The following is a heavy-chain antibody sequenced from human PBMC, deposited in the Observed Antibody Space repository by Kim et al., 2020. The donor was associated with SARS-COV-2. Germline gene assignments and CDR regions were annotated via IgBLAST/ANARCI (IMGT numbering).Heavy chain of an antibody. J-gene: IGHJ4*02. CDR2: GST. D-gene: IGHD6-25*01. Sequence: GSTYYADSVKGRFTISRDNSKNTLYLQRNSLRAEDTAVYYCAKAAPYFDYWGQGTLVTVSS. V-gene: IGHV3-23*01. CDR3: AKAAPYFDY.